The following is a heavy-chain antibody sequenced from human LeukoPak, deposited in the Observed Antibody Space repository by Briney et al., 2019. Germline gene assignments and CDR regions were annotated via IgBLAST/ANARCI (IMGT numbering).Heavy chain of an antibody. V-gene: IGHV3-7*01. CDR3: ATSYDSSGCD. CDR1: GFTFSNFW. D-gene: IGHD3-22*01. Sequence: SGGSLRLSCAASGFTFSNFWVAWVRQAPGKGLEWVANIKQDGSIQYYGDSVKGRFTISRDNARNSLYLQMNSLRAEDTALYYCATSYDSSGCDWGQGTLVTVSS. CDR2: IKQDGSIQ. J-gene: IGHJ4*02.